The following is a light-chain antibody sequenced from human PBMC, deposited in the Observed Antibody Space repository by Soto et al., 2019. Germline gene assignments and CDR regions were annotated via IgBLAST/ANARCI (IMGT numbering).Light chain of an antibody. Sequence: EIVLTQSPGTLSLSPGERATLSCRASQSISSTYLAWYRQKPGQAPRLLIFCASSRATGIPDRFSGSGSGTDFTLTISRLEPEDFAVYYWQQYGRSRTFGQGTKVEIK. V-gene: IGKV3-20*01. CDR2: CAS. CDR3: QQYGRSRT. CDR1: QSISSTY. J-gene: IGKJ1*01.